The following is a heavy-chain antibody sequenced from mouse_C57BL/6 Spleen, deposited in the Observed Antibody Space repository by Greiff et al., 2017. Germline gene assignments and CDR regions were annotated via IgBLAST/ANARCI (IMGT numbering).Heavy chain of an antibody. CDR3: ARRAYSNYYAMDY. CDR2: IYPGSGNT. Sequence: VQLQQSGAELVRPGASVKLSCKASGYTFTDYYINWVKQRPGQGLEWIARIYPGSGNTYYNEKFKGKATLTAEKSSSTAYMQLSSLTSEDSAVYFCARRAYSNYYAMDYWGQGTSVTVSS. V-gene: IGHV1-76*01. J-gene: IGHJ4*01. D-gene: IGHD2-5*01. CDR1: GYTFTDYY.